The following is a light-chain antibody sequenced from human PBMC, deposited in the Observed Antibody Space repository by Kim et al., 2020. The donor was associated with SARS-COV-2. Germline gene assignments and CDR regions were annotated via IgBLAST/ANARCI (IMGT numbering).Light chain of an antibody. CDR2: QDS. CDR3: QAWDSSTAV. CDR1: KLGDKY. J-gene: IGLJ3*02. Sequence: SYELTQPPSVSVSPGQTASITCSGDKLGDKYACWYQQKPGQSPVLVIYQDSKRPSGIPERFSGSISGNTATLTISGTQAMDEAYYYCQAWDSSTAVFGGG. V-gene: IGLV3-1*01.